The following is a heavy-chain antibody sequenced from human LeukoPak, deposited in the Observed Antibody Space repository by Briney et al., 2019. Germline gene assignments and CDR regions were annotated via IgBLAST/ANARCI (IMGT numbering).Heavy chain of an antibody. CDR2: ISGSGGST. Sequence: GGSLRLYCAASGFTFSSYAMSWVRQAPGKGLEWVSAISGSGGSTYYADSVKGRFTISRDNSKNTLYLQMNSLRAEDTAVYYCAQMSSGYDVFDYWGQGTLVTVSS. V-gene: IGHV3-23*01. D-gene: IGHD5-12*01. CDR3: AQMSSGYDVFDY. J-gene: IGHJ4*02. CDR1: GFTFSSYA.